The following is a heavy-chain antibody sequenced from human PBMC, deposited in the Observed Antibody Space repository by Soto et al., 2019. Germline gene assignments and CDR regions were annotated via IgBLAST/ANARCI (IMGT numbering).Heavy chain of an antibody. CDR2: IDPSDSYT. Sequence: PGESLKICCKGSGYSFTSYWISWVRQMPGKGLEWMGRIDPSDSYTNYSPCFQGHVTISADKSISTAYLQWSSLKASDTAMYYCETLPVVPAAIGRSRAPYNWFDPCGQGTLVTVS. J-gene: IGHJ5*02. CDR3: ETLPVVPAAIGRSRAPYNWFDP. V-gene: IGHV5-10-1*01. D-gene: IGHD2-2*01. CDR1: GYSFTSYW.